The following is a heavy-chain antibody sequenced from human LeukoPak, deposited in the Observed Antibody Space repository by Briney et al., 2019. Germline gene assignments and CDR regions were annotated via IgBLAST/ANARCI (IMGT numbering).Heavy chain of an antibody. Sequence: SETLFLTCAVYGGSFSGYYWSWIRQPPGKGLEWIGEINHSGSTNYNPSLKSRVTISVDTSKNQFSLKLSSVTAADTAVYYCARERRKGYYYDSSGYGWGQGTLVTVSS. V-gene: IGHV4-34*01. J-gene: IGHJ4*02. CDR2: INHSGST. CDR1: GGSFSGYY. D-gene: IGHD3-22*01. CDR3: ARERRKGYYYDSSGYG.